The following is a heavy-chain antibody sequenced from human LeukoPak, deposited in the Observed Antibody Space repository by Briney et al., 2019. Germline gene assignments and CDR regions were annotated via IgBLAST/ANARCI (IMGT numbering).Heavy chain of an antibody. D-gene: IGHD1-1*01. CDR3: ARLERRDYYYYMDV. CDR1: GGSINSGSYY. Sequence: SETLSLTCTVSGGSINSGSYYWSWIRQPAGKGLEWIGRTYTSGSTTYNPSLKSRVTISVDTSKNQFSLKLSSVTAADTAVYYCARLERRDYYYYMDVWGKGTTVTVSS. V-gene: IGHV4-61*02. CDR2: TYTSGST. J-gene: IGHJ6*03.